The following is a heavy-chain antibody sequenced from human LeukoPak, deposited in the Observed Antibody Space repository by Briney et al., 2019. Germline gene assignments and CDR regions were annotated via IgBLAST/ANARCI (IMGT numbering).Heavy chain of an antibody. J-gene: IGHJ4*02. D-gene: IGHD6-19*01. Sequence: GGSLRLSCAASGFTFSSYAMSWVRQAPGKGLEWVSAISGSGGSTYYADSVKGRFTISRDNSKNTLYLQMNSLRAEDTAVYYCAKGGGSGWYGGGYYFDYWGQGTLVTVSS. CDR1: GFTFSSYA. CDR2: ISGSGGST. CDR3: AKGGGSGWYGGGYYFDY. V-gene: IGHV3-23*01.